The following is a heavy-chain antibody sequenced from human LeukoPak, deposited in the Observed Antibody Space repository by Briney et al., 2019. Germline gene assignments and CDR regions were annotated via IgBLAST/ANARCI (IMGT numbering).Heavy chain of an antibody. D-gene: IGHD6-6*01. CDR2: INPNSGGT. V-gene: IGHV1-2*02. CDR1: GYTFTGYY. Sequence: ASVKVSCKASGYTFTGYYVHWVRQAPGQGLEWMGWINPNSGGTNYAQKFQGRVTMTRDTSISTAYMELSRLRSDDTAVYYCARDYSSSDYDYYGMDVWGQGTTVTVSS. CDR3: ARDYSSSDYDYYGMDV. J-gene: IGHJ6*02.